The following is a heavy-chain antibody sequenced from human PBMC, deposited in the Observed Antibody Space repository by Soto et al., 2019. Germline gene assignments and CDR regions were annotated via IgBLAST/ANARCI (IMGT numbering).Heavy chain of an antibody. Sequence: QVQLVQSGAEVKKPGASVKVSCKASGYTFTSYGISWVRQAPGQGLGGMGWISAYNGNTNYAQKLQGRVTMTTDTSTSTAYMELRSLRSDDTAVYYCARDYGDYEMGYYYYGMDVWGQGTTVTVSS. CDR1: GYTFTSYG. CDR3: ARDYGDYEMGYYYYGMDV. D-gene: IGHD4-17*01. V-gene: IGHV1-18*01. CDR2: ISAYNGNT. J-gene: IGHJ6*02.